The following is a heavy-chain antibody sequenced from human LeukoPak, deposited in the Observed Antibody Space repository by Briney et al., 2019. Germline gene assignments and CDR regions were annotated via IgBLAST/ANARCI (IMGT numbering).Heavy chain of an antibody. CDR2: ISYDGSNK. CDR3: AKGYYSDY. J-gene: IGHJ4*02. Sequence: GGSLRLSCAASGFTFSSYGMHWVRQAPGKGLEWVAVISYDGSNKYYADSVKGRFTISRDNSKNTLYLQMNSLRAEDTAVYYCAKGYYSDYWGQGTLVTVSS. CDR1: GFTFSSYG. V-gene: IGHV3-30*18.